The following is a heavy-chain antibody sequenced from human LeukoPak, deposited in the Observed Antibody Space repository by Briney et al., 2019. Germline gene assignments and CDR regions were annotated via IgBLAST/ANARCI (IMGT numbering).Heavy chain of an antibody. D-gene: IGHD1-26*01. CDR1: GGSFSGYY. Sequence: NPSETLSLTCAVYGGSFSGYYWSWIRQPPGKGLEWIGEINHSGSTNYNPSLKSRVTISVDTSKNQFSLKLSSVTPEDTAVYYCARSSSGRLDYWGQGTLVTVSS. J-gene: IGHJ4*02. V-gene: IGHV4-34*01. CDR3: ARSSSGRLDY. CDR2: INHSGST.